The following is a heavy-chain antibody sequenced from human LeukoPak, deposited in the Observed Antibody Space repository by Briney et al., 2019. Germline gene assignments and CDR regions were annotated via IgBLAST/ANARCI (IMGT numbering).Heavy chain of an antibody. CDR1: GFTFSSYA. CDR2: ISGSGGST. V-gene: IGHV3-23*01. J-gene: IGHJ5*02. Sequence: PGGSLRLSCAASGFTFSSYAMSWVRQAPGKGLERVSAISGSGGSTYSADSVKGRFTISRDNSKNTLYLQMNSLRAEDTAVYYCAKDSSSWWDWFDPWGQGTLVTVSS. D-gene: IGHD6-13*01. CDR3: AKDSSSWWDWFDP.